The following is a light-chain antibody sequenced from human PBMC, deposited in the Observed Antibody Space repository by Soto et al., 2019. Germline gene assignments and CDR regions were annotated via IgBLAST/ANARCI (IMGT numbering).Light chain of an antibody. CDR3: QQSYNLYT. V-gene: IGKV1-39*01. Sequence: DIQVTQSPSSLPASVGDRVTITCRASERISTYLNWYQQKPGKAPKLLIYAASTLQSGVPSRFSGSGSGTDFTLTISSLQPEDSATYYCQQSYNLYTFGQGTRLEI. J-gene: IGKJ5*01. CDR1: ERISTY. CDR2: AAS.